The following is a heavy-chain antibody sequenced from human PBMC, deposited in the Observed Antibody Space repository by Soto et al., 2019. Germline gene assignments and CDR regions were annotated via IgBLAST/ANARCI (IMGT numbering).Heavy chain of an antibody. D-gene: IGHD3-10*01. V-gene: IGHV3-30*18. CDR3: AKRLHAGSNISPLDY. CDR1: GFTFSSYG. CDR2: ISYDGRNK. Sequence: QVQLVESGGGGVVQPGRSLRLSCAASGFTFSSYGMHWVRQAPGKGLEWLAVISYDGRNKFYSESVKGRFTISRDNSNHTLYLLMDSLRAEDTAVYYCAKRLHAGSNISPLDYWGQGTLVTVSS. J-gene: IGHJ4*02.